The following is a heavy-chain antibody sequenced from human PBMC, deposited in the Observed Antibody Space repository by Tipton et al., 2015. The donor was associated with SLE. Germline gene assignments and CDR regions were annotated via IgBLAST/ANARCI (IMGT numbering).Heavy chain of an antibody. Sequence: QSGPEVKKPGASVKVSCKASGYTFTSYGISWVRQAPGQGLEGMGWISAYNGNTNYAQKFQGRFTMTTGTSTSTVYMELMSLRSDDTAVYYCAAANRGIAAAGTFDYWGQGSLVTVSS. CDR2: ISAYNGNT. V-gene: IGHV1-18*01. J-gene: IGHJ4*02. CDR1: GYTFTSYG. D-gene: IGHD6-13*01. CDR3: AAANRGIAAAGTFDY.